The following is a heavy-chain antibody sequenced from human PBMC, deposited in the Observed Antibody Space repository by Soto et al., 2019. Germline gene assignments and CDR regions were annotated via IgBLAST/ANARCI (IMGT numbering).Heavy chain of an antibody. J-gene: IGHJ4*02. CDR1: GFTFSSYG. Sequence: PGGSLRLSCAASGFTFSSYGMHWVRQAPGKGLEWVAVISYDGSNKYYADSVKGRFTISRDNSKNTLYLQMNSLRAEDTAVYYCAKVDDILTGPFDAWGRGTLVTVSS. V-gene: IGHV3-30*18. D-gene: IGHD3-9*01. CDR3: AKVDDILTGPFDA. CDR2: ISYDGSNK.